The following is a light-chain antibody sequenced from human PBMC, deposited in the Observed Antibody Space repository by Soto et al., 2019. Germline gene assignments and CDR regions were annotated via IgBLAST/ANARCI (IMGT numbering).Light chain of an antibody. CDR1: QSINKY. CDR3: QQTYSTPFT. V-gene: IGKV1-39*01. J-gene: IGKJ3*01. Sequence: DIQMTQSPSSLSASVGDRVTITCRASQSINKYINWYQQKPGKAPNLLINGASSLQSGVPSRFSGSGSGTDFTLTISNLQPEDFATYYCQQTYSTPFTFGLGTKVDIK. CDR2: GAS.